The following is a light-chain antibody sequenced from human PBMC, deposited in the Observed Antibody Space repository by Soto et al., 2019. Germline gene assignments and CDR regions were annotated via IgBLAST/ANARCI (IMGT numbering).Light chain of an antibody. J-gene: IGKJ4*01. CDR2: SAS. CDR1: QNIFSY. CDR3: QQVNVYPST. V-gene: IGKV1-39*01. Sequence: DIQMTQSPSSLSASVVGRFTITCLTSQNIFSYLNWYQQKPGQAPKLLIHSASTLESGVPSRFSGGGSGTDFTLTISSLQPEDFATYYCQQVNVYPSTFGGGTKVDIK.